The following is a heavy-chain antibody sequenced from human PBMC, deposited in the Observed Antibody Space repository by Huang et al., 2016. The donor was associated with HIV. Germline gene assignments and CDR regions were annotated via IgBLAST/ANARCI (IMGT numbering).Heavy chain of an antibody. CDR2: IRVYNGDT. J-gene: IGHJ6*03. D-gene: IGHD3-3*01. Sequence: QVQLVQSGAEVKKPGASVKVSCEASNYNFGSHGISWVRQAPGQGLGWMGWIRVYNGDTKYAQKFQGRGAMTRETSTRTAYMELTSLRFDDTAVYYCARSGFGVVITTTLDYYYMDVWGTGTTVTVSS. V-gene: IGHV1-18*01. CDR3: ARSGFGVVITTTLDYYYMDV. CDR1: NYNFGSHG.